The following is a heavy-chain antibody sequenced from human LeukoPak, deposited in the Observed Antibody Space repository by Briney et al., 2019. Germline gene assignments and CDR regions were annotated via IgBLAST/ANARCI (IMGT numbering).Heavy chain of an antibody. D-gene: IGHD2-2*01. V-gene: IGHV4-30-2*03. CDR2: IYHSGST. CDR3: ATPPARNAFDI. Sequence: SQTLSLTCTVSGGSISSGGYYWSWIRQPPGKGLEWIGYIYHSGSTYYNPSLKSRVTISVDTSKNQFSLKLSSVTAADTAVYYCATPPARNAFDIWGQGTMVTVSS. J-gene: IGHJ3*02. CDR1: GGSISSGGYY.